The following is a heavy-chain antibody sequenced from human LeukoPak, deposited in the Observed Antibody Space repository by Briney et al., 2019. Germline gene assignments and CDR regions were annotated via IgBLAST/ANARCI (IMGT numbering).Heavy chain of an antibody. CDR3: ARGGCTNGVCYVFDY. Sequence: SETLSLTCSVSGGSISSYYWSWIRQPPGKGQEWIGYISYSGSTKCNPSLKSRVTISIDTSKKQFSLNLSSVTAADTAVYYCARGGCTNGVCYVFDYWGQGTLVTVSS. CDR2: ISYSGST. D-gene: IGHD2-8*01. CDR1: GGSISSYY. J-gene: IGHJ4*02. V-gene: IGHV4-59*08.